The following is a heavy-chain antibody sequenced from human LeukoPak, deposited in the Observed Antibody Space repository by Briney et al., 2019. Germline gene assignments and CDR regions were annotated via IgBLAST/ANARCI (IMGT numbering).Heavy chain of an antibody. Sequence: PSETLSLTCTVSGGSISSYYWSWIRQPAGKGLEWIGRIYTSGSTNYNPSLKSRVTMSVDTSKNQFSLKLSSVTTADTAVYYCARAYYYGSGSYLKYFDYWGQGTLVTVSS. V-gene: IGHV4-4*07. D-gene: IGHD3-10*01. CDR2: IYTSGST. J-gene: IGHJ4*02. CDR3: ARAYYYGSGSYLKYFDY. CDR1: GGSISSYY.